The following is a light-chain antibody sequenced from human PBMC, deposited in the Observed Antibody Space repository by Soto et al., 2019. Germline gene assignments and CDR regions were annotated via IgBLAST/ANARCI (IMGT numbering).Light chain of an antibody. J-gene: IGKJ1*01. CDR2: GAS. CDR1: ESVSSN. Sequence: EIVMTQFPATLSVSPGXRVTLSCRASESVSSNLAWYQQKPGQAPRLLIFGASTRATGIPARFSGSGSGTEFTLTISSLQSEDFAVYYCQQYNNWPRTFGQGTKVDIK. V-gene: IGKV3-15*01. CDR3: QQYNNWPRT.